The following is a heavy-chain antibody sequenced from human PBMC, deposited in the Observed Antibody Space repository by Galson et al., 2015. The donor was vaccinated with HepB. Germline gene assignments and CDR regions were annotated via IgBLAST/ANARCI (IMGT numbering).Heavy chain of an antibody. CDR1: GFTFTDFG. CDR2: IWFDGTNQ. J-gene: IGHJ4*02. CDR3: AREAHIVVAAFDS. V-gene: IGHV3-33*01. D-gene: IGHD2-21*01. Sequence: SLRLSCAASGFTFTDFGMHWVRQAPGKGLEWVALIWFDGTNQYYADSVKGRFTISRDNSKNTLYLQMNSLRAEDTAVYYCAREAHIVVAAFDSWGQGTPVTVSS.